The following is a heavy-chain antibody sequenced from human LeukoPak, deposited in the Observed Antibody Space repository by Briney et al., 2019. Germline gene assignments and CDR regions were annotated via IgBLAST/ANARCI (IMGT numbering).Heavy chain of an antibody. D-gene: IGHD2-2*02. CDR3: ARSMVTIPIPGGY. V-gene: IGHV3-23*01. CDR1: GFTFSSYA. J-gene: IGHJ4*02. Sequence: GGSLRLSCAASGFTFSSYAMSWVRQAPGKGLEWVSAISGSGGSTYYADSVKGRFTISRDNAKNTLYLQMNSLRAEDTAVYYCARSMVTIPIPGGYWGQGTLVTVSS. CDR2: ISGSGGST.